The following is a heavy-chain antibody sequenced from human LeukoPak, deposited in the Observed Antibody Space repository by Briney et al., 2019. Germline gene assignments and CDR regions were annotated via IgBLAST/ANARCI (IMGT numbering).Heavy chain of an antibody. V-gene: IGHV1-8*01. Sequence: ASVKVSCKASGYKFTSYDFNWVRQATGQGLEWMGWMNPSSGNTGYAQKFQGRVTMTRDTSITTAYMELSSLRSEDTAVYYCARGDLFGYSNFYYYMDVWGKGTTVTVSS. CDR2: MNPSSGNT. D-gene: IGHD4-11*01. J-gene: IGHJ6*03. CDR3: ARGDLFGYSNFYYYMDV. CDR1: GYKFTSYD.